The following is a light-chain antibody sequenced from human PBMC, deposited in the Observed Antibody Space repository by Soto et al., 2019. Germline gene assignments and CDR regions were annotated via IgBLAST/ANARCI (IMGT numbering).Light chain of an antibody. V-gene: IGLV2-14*01. CDR1: SSDVGGYNY. CDR2: EVS. Sequence: QSVLSQPASVSGSPGQSITISCTGTSSDVGGYNYVSWYQQHPGKAPKLVIYEVSNRPSGVSNRFSGSKSGTTASLTISGLQAEDEAEYYCSSYATWTTPHVYGNGTKLTVL. CDR3: SSYATWTTPHV. J-gene: IGLJ1*01.